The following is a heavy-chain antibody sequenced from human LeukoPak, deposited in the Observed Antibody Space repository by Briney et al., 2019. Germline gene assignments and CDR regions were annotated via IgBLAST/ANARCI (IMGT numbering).Heavy chain of an antibody. CDR2: ITSGGTTI. CDR1: GFIFSRHW. V-gene: IGHV3-48*04. CDR3: AREYSSSWYTKYYFDY. D-gene: IGHD6-13*01. J-gene: IGHJ4*02. Sequence: GGSLRLSCAASGFIFSRHWMAWVRQAPGKGLEWISYITSGGTTIYYADSVKGRIAISRDNAKNSLYLQMNSLRAEDTAAYYCAREYSSSWYTKYYFDYWGQGTLVTVSS.